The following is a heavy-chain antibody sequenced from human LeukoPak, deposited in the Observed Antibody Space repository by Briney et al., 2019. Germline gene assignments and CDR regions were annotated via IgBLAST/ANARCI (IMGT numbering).Heavy chain of an antibody. CDR2: IWYDGSNK. CDR3: ASSVSDLDFDY. V-gene: IGHV3-33*01. J-gene: IGHJ4*02. D-gene: IGHD2-21*02. CDR1: GFTFSSYG. Sequence: PGGSLRLSCAASGFTFSSYGMHWVRQAPGKGLEWVAVIWYDGSNKYYADSVKGRFTISRDNSKNTLHLQMNSLRAEDTAVYYCASSVSDLDFDYWGQGTLVTVSS.